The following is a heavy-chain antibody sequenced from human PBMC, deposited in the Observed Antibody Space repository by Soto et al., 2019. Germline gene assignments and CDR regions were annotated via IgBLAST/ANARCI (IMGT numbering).Heavy chain of an antibody. CDR2: INAGNGNT. Sequence: ASVKVSCKASGYTFTSYAMHWVRQAPGQRLEWMGWINAGNGNTKYSQKFQGRVTITRDTSASTAYMELSSLRSEDTAVYYCAREGYSCGPIDYWGQGTLVTVSS. D-gene: IGHD5-18*01. CDR3: AREGYSCGPIDY. J-gene: IGHJ4*02. V-gene: IGHV1-3*01. CDR1: GYTFTSYA.